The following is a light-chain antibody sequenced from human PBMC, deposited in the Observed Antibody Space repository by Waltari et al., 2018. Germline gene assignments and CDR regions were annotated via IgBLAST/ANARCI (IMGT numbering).Light chain of an antibody. CDR1: QSVSSN. J-gene: IGKJ4*01. CDR2: GAS. V-gene: IGKV3-15*01. Sequence: ELVMTQSPATLSVSPGESATLSCRASQSVSSNLAWYQQKPGQAPRLLIYGASTRATGIPARFSGSGSGTEFTLTISSLQSEDFAVYYCQQRSNWPPALTFGGGTKVEIK. CDR3: QQRSNWPPALT.